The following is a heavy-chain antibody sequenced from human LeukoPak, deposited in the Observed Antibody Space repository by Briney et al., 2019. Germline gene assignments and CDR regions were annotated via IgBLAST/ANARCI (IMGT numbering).Heavy chain of an antibody. CDR2: IYSGGTT. V-gene: IGHV3-53*01. CDR3: ARGKLIAVAGPNWFDP. CDR1: GFTVSDNY. D-gene: IGHD6-19*01. Sequence: GGSLRLSCAASGFTVSDNYMSWVRQAPGKGLEWVSLIYSGGTTYYADSVKGRFTISRDNAKNSLYLQMNSLRAEDTAVYYCARGKLIAVAGPNWFDPWGQGTLVTVSS. J-gene: IGHJ5*02.